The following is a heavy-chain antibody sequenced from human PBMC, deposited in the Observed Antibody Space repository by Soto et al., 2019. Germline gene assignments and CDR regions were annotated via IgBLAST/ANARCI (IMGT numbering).Heavy chain of an antibody. V-gene: IGHV3-66*01. Sequence: EVQLVESGGGLVQPGGSLRLSCAASGFTVSSNYMSWVRQAPGKGLEWVSVIYSGGSTYYADSVKGRFTISRDNSKNTLYLQMNSLRAEDTAVYYCARDEIDDYGDRDAFEIWGQGTMVTVSS. D-gene: IGHD4-17*01. CDR3: ARDEIDDYGDRDAFEI. CDR1: GFTVSSNY. CDR2: IYSGGST. J-gene: IGHJ3*02.